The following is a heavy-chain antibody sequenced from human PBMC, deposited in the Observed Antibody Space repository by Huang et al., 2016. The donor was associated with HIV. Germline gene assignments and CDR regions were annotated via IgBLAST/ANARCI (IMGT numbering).Heavy chain of an antibody. D-gene: IGHD3-16*01. CDR3: AREIMISFGGPFDP. J-gene: IGHJ5*02. CDR1: GGSFSSYY. V-gene: IGHV4-34*01. Sequence: QVQLHQWGAGLLKPSETLSLTCAVYGGSFSSYYWTWIRQSPGQGLEWIGQINHRGTTPYNPSLKSRVTMSVDTSKKQFSLKLNAVTAADTAVYYCAREIMISFGGPFDPWGQGTLVTVSS. CDR2: INHRGTT.